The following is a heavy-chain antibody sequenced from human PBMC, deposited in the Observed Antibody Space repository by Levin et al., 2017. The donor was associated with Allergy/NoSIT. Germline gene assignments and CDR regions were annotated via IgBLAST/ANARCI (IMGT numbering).Heavy chain of an antibody. D-gene: IGHD3-16*01. V-gene: IGHV3-69-1*01. CDR1: GFTFSDYP. Sequence: GASVKVSCAASGFTFSDYPINWVRQAPGKGLEWISNTRNTGTTYYADSVKGRFTISRDNAKTSLYLQMNSLRAEDTAVYYCVRDESWAFDYWGQGTLVTVSS. CDR2: TRNTGTT. CDR3: VRDESWAFDY. J-gene: IGHJ4*02.